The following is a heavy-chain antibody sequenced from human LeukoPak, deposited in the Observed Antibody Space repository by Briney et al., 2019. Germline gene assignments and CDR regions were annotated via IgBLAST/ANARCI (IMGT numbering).Heavy chain of an antibody. CDR1: GYSISNDYY. CDR3: TRKATTGPTKAAFDV. V-gene: IGHV4-28*01. Sequence: SDTLSLTCAVSGYSISNDYYWGWIRQPPGRGLEWIGHIYHSGSGYYNPSLKSRVAMSVDTSKNQFSLKLSSVTAVDTAVYYCTRKATTGPTKAAFDVWGQGTMDTVSS. CDR2: IYHSGSG. D-gene: IGHD4-17*01. J-gene: IGHJ3*01.